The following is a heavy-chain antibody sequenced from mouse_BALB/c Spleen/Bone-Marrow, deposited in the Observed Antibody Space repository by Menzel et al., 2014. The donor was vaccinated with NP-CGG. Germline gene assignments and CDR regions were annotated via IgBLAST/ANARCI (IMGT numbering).Heavy chain of an antibody. Sequence: EVKLVESGAELVKPGASVKLSCTASGFNIKDTYMHWVKQRPEQGLEWIGRIDPANGNTKYDPKFQGKATITTDTSSNTAYLQLRSLTSEDTAVYYCARYDDRYSAFAYWGQGTLVTVSA. CDR1: GFNIKDTY. J-gene: IGHJ3*01. CDR3: ARYDDRYSAFAY. D-gene: IGHD2-14*01. V-gene: IGHV14-3*02. CDR2: IDPANGNT.